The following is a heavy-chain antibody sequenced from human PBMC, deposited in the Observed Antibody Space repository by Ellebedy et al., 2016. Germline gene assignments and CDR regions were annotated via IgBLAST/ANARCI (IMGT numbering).Heavy chain of an antibody. J-gene: IGHJ6*02. V-gene: IGHV3-30-3*01. CDR2: ISYDEGEN. D-gene: IGHD3-3*01. CDR1: GFAFSNYA. Sequence: GGSLRLSCATSGFAFSNYAMHWVRQAPGKGLEWVADISYDEGENNHADSVKGRFTISRDNSNNTLYLQMNSLRAVDTAVYYCARDRDYWGYGGMDVWGQGTTVTVSS. CDR3: ARDRDYWGYGGMDV.